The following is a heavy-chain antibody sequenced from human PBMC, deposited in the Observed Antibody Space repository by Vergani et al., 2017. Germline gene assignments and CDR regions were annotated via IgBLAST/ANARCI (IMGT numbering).Heavy chain of an antibody. J-gene: IGHJ4*02. CDR1: GGSISSSSYY. Sequence: QLQLQESGPGLVKPSETLSLTCTVSGGSISSSSYYWGWFRQPPGKGLEWIGSIYYSGSTYYNPSLKGRVTISVDTSKNQFSLKLSSVSAADTAVYYCARYLAGSEDWGQGTLVTVSS. V-gene: IGHV4-39*01. D-gene: IGHD3-10*01. CDR2: IYYSGST. CDR3: ARYLAGSED.